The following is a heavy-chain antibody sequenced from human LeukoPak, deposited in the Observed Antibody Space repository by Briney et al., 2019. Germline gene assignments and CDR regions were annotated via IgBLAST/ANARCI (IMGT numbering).Heavy chain of an antibody. J-gene: IGHJ3*02. D-gene: IGHD6-19*01. CDR2: IYYSGST. CDR3: ASEVYSSGWSNGFDI. V-gene: IGHV4-39*01. CDR1: GGSINRSGYY. Sequence: PSETLSLTCTVSGGSINRSGYYWGWIRQPPGKGLEWIGSIYYSGSTYYSPSLKSRVTISVDTSKNQFSLKLSSVTAADTAVFYCASEVYSSGWSNGFDIWGQGTMVTVSS.